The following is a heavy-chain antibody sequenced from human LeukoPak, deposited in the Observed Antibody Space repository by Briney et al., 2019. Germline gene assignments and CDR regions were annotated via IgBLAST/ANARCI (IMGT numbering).Heavy chain of an antibody. D-gene: IGHD2/OR15-2a*01. J-gene: IGHJ5*02. CDR3: ARGVTQYFASNWFDP. Sequence: ASVKVSCKASRYTFTNYDINWVRQATGQGLEWMGWMNANSGNTGYAQNFQGRVTMTRNTSISTAYMELSSLRSEDTAVYCCARGVTQYFASNWFDPWGQGTLVTVSS. CDR2: MNANSGNT. CDR1: RYTFTNYD. V-gene: IGHV1-8*01.